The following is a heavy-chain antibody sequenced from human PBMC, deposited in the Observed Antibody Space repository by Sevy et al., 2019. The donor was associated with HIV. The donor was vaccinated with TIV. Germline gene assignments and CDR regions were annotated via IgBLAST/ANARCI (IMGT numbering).Heavy chain of an antibody. J-gene: IGHJ4*02. V-gene: IGHV3-23*01. Sequence: GGSLRLSCAASEFTFSSYGMSRVRQAPGKGLEWVSGISASGGSTYYADSVKGRFTISRDNSKNTVYLQMNSLRAEDTAVYYCAKEGGSGWYGDWGQGTLVTVSS. D-gene: IGHD6-19*01. CDR3: AKEGGSGWYGD. CDR1: EFTFSSYG. CDR2: ISASGGST.